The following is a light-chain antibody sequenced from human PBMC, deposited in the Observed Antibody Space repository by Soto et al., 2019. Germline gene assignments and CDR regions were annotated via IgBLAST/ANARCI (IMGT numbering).Light chain of an antibody. CDR2: EVS. J-gene: IGLJ2*01. Sequence: QSALTQPPSASGSPGQSVTISCTGTSSDVGAYNYASWFQQHPGKAPKLMIYEVSKRPSGVPDRFSGSKSANTASLTVSGLQAEDEADYYCSSYAGSNWVFGGGTKLTVL. CDR3: SSYAGSNWV. V-gene: IGLV2-8*01. CDR1: SSDVGAYNY.